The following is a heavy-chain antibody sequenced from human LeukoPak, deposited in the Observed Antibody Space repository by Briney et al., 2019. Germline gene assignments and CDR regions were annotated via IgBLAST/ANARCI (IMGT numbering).Heavy chain of an antibody. D-gene: IGHD5-18*01. Sequence: GGSLRLSCAASGFTFSSYGMHWVRQAPGKGLEWVAFIRYDGSNKYYADSVKGRFTISRDNSKNTLYLQMNSLRAEDTAVYYCATEQSGYSYGFDYWGQGTLVTVSS. J-gene: IGHJ4*02. CDR2: IRYDGSNK. CDR1: GFTFSSYG. CDR3: ATEQSGYSYGFDY. V-gene: IGHV3-30*02.